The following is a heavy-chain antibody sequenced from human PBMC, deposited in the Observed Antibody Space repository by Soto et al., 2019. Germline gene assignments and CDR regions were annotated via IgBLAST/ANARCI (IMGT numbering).Heavy chain of an antibody. J-gene: IGHJ3*02. CDR2: ISSSGSTI. V-gene: IGHV3-11*01. Sequence: PGGSLRLSCAASGFTFSDYYMSWIRQAPGKGLEWVSYISSSGSTIYYADSVKGRFTISRDNAKNSLYLQMNSLRAEDTAVYYCASSVAGTARPAGAFDIWGQGTMVTVSS. D-gene: IGHD6-19*01. CDR1: GFTFSDYY. CDR3: ASSVAGTARPAGAFDI.